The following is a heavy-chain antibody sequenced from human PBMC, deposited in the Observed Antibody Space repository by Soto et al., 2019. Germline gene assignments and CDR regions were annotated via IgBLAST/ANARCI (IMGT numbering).Heavy chain of an antibody. J-gene: IGHJ4*02. CDR3: ARLEGDFDWLVFXY. CDR2: INTYSGNT. D-gene: IGHD3-9*01. V-gene: IGHV1-18*01. CDR1: GYTFTSYG. Sequence: VASVKVSWKASGYTFTSYGISWVRQAPGQGLEWMGWINTYSGNTNYAQKLQGRVTMTTDTSTSTAYMEVRSLRSDDTAVYSCARLEGDFDWLVFXYWGQGALVTVSS.